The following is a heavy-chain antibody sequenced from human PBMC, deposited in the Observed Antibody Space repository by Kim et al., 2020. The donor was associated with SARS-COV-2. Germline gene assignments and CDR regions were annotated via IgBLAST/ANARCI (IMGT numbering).Heavy chain of an antibody. CDR2: ISGSSSTV. D-gene: IGHD6-13*01. J-gene: IGHJ4*02. CDR1: GFTFSSYS. Sequence: GGSLRLSCAASGFTFSSYSMNWVRQAPGKGLEWVSYISGSSSTVYYADSVKGRFTISRDNANNSLYLQMNSLRAEDTAVYYCAKTGWGSWYSDYLGQGTLVTVSS. CDR3: AKTGWGSWYSDY. V-gene: IGHV3-48*04.